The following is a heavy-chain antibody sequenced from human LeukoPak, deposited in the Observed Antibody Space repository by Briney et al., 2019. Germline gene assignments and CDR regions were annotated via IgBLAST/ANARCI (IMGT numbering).Heavy chain of an antibody. CDR1: GFTFSSYG. D-gene: IGHD2-21*02. CDR3: AKPYCGGDCFHHWFDP. J-gene: IGHJ5*02. Sequence: GGSLRLSCAASGFTFSSYGMHWVRQAPGKGLEWVAFIRYDGSNKYYADSVKGRFTTSRDNSKNTLYLQMNSLRAEDTAVYYCAKPYCGGDCFHHWFDPWGQGTLVTVSS. V-gene: IGHV3-30*02. CDR2: IRYDGSNK.